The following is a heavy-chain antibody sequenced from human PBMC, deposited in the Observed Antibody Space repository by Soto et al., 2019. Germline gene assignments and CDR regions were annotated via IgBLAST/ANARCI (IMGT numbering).Heavy chain of an antibody. D-gene: IGHD1-26*01. V-gene: IGHV3-9*01. CDR2: ITWNSATI. Sequence: PGGSLRLSCAASGITFGDYGMHRVRQGPGKGLEWVSGITWNSATIGYAASVKGRFTISLENAKNSLYLQMSSLTTEDTAVYFCAKDRWARDRIDVWGQATTVTAAS. J-gene: IGHJ6*02. CDR3: AKDRWARDRIDV. CDR1: GITFGDYG.